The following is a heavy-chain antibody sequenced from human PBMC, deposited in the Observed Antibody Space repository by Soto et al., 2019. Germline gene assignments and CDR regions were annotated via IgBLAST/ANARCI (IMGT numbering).Heavy chain of an antibody. Sequence: QVQLVQSGAEVKKPGSSVKVSCKASGGTFSSYAISWVRQAPGQGLEWIGGIIPIFGTANYAQKFQGRVTITANESTSTAYMELSSLRSEDTAVYYCVRVRIGTTSYYFDYWGQGTLVTVSS. CDR1: GGTFSSYA. CDR3: VRVRIGTTSYYFDY. J-gene: IGHJ4*02. V-gene: IGHV1-69*12. CDR2: IIPIFGTA. D-gene: IGHD1-7*01.